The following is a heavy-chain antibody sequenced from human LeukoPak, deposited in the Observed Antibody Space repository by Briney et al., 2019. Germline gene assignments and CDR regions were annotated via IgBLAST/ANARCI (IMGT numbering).Heavy chain of an antibody. Sequence: GGSLRLSCAASGFTFSIHAMSWVRQAPGKGLEWVSTISAGGGSTYYADSVKGRFTISRDNSKNTLYLQMNSLRAEDTAVYYCAKAVDCSSTSCHDYWGQGTLVTVSS. CDR2: ISAGGGST. CDR3: AKAVDCSSTSCHDY. V-gene: IGHV3-23*01. CDR1: GFTFSIHA. J-gene: IGHJ4*02. D-gene: IGHD2-2*01.